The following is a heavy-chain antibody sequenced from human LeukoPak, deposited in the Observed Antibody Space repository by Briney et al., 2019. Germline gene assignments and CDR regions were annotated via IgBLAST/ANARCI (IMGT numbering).Heavy chain of an antibody. Sequence: ASVKVSCKASGYTFTSYDINWVRQATGQGLEWMGWMNPNSGNTGYAQKFQGRVTMTRNTSISTAYMELSSLRSEDTAVYYCARQTAMVGSYYYYGMDVWGQGTTVTVSS. CDR3: ARQTAMVGSYYYYGMDV. D-gene: IGHD5-18*01. J-gene: IGHJ6*02. V-gene: IGHV1-8*01. CDR1: GYTFTSYD. CDR2: MNPNSGNT.